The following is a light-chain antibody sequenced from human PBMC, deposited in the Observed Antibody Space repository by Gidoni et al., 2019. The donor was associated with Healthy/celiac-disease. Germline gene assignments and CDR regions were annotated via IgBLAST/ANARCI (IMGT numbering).Light chain of an antibody. J-gene: IGKJ4*02. CDR1: QSVSSSY. CDR3: KQYGSSLFT. CDR2: GAS. V-gene: IGKV3-20*01. Sequence: IVLTPSPGPLSFSPGERATLSCRASQSVSSSYLAWYQQKPGQAPRLLIYGASSRATGIPDRFSGSGSGTDFTLTISRLEPEDFAVYYCKQYGSSLFTFGGGTKVEIK.